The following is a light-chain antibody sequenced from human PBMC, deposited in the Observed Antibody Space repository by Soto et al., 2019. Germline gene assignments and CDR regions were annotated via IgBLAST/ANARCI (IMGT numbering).Light chain of an antibody. CDR2: LNSDGSH. CDR3: QTWGSYVV. CDR1: SGHSSYA. V-gene: IGLV4-69*01. Sequence: QPVLTQSPSASASLGASVKLTCTLSSGHSSYAIAWHQQQPEKGPRYLMKLNSDGSHSKGDGIPDRFSGSSSGAERYLTISSPQSEDEADYYCQTWGSYVVFGGGTKLTVL. J-gene: IGLJ2*01.